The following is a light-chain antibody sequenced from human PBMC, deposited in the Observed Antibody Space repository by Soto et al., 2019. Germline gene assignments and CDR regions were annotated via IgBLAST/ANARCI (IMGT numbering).Light chain of an antibody. V-gene: IGKV1-8*01. CDR2: KAS. J-gene: IGKJ1*01. Sequence: AIRITQSPSSFSASTGDRVTITCRASQGISSYLAWYQQKPGKAPKLLIYKASSLESGVPSRFSGSGSGTECTLTISSLQSEDVEVYYCQQYYTNSWSFGQGTKVDIK. CDR1: QGISSY. CDR3: QQYYTNSWS.